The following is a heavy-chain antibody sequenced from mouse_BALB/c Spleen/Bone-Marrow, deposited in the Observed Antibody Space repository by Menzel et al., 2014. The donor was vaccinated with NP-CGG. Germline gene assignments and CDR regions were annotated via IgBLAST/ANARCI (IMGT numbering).Heavy chain of an antibody. CDR2: IDPSDSET. CDR1: GYTFTSYW. J-gene: IGHJ3*01. Sequence: LVESGPEVVKPGAPVKVSCKASGYTFTSYWMNWVKQRPGRGLEWIGRIDPSDSETHYNQKFKDKATLTVDKSSSTAYIQLSSLTSEDSAVYYCARDHFYSGNYEFAYWVQGTLVTVSA. CDR3: ARDHFYSGNYEFAY. V-gene: IGHV1-74*04. D-gene: IGHD2-1*01.